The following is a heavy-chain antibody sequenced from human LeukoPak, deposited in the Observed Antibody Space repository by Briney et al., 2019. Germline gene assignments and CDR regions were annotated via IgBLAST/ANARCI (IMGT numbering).Heavy chain of an antibody. CDR1: GFTLSSYS. J-gene: IGHJ3*02. Sequence: GGSLRLSCAASGFTLSSYSMNWVRQAPGKGLEWVSSISSSSSYIYYADSVKGRFTISRDNAKNSLYLQMNSLRAEDTAVYYCARDGRPPDAFDIWGQGTMVTVSS. CDR2: ISSSSSYI. CDR3: ARDGRPPDAFDI. D-gene: IGHD1-14*01. V-gene: IGHV3-21*01.